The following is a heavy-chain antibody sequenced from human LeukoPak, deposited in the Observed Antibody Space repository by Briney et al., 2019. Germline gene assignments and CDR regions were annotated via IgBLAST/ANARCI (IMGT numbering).Heavy chain of an antibody. J-gene: IGHJ6*03. D-gene: IGHD2-2*01. CDR2: INHSGST. V-gene: IGHV4-34*01. CDR1: GGSFSGYY. Sequence: SETLSLTCAVYGGSFSGYYWSWIRQPAGKGPEWIGEINHSGSTNYNPSLKSRVTISVDTSKNQFSLKLSSVTAADTAVYYCARGRCSSTSCYANYYYMDVWGKGTTITVSS. CDR3: ARGRCSSTSCYANYYYMDV.